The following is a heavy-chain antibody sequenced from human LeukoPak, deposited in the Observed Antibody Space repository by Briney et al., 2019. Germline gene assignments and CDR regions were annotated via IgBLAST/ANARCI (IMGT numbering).Heavy chain of an antibody. J-gene: IGHJ6*03. CDR2: IYSGGST. V-gene: IGHV3-66*02. CDR1: GFTVSSNY. CDR3: ARQTTGITIFGVVIRYYYYMDV. D-gene: IGHD3-3*01. Sequence: GGSLRLSCAASGFTVSSNYMSWVRQAPGKGLEWVSVIYSGGSTYYADSVKGRFTISRDNSKNTLYFQMNSLRAEDAAVYYCARQTTGITIFGVVIRYYYYMDVWGKGTTVTVSS.